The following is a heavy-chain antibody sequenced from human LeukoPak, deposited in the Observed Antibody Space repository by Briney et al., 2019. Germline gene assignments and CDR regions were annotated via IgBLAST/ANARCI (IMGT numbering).Heavy chain of an antibody. Sequence: ASVKVSCKVSGYTLTELSMHWVRQAPGKGLEWMGGFDPEDGETIYAQKFQGRVTMTTDTSTSTAYMELRSLRSDDTAVYYCARDTLYGDELEDYWGQGTLVTVSS. D-gene: IGHD4-17*01. CDR1: GYTLTELS. J-gene: IGHJ4*02. CDR2: FDPEDGET. V-gene: IGHV1-24*01. CDR3: ARDTLYGDELEDY.